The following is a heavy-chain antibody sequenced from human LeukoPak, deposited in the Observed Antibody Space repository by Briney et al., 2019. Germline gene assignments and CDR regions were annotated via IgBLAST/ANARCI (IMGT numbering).Heavy chain of an antibody. D-gene: IGHD3-10*01. J-gene: IGHJ4*02. V-gene: IGHV3-23*01. CDR3: AKAAYGSESYYDPFDY. CDR2: ISGSGGRT. CDR1: GFTFSSYG. Sequence: PGGSLRLSCAASGFTFSSYGMSWVRQAPGKGLEWVSVISGSGGRTYYADSVKGRFTISRDNSKNTLYLQMNSLRAEDTAVYYCAKAAYGSESYYDPFDYWGQGTLVTVSS.